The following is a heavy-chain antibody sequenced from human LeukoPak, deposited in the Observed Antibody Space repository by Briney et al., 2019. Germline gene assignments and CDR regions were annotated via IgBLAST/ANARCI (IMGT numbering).Heavy chain of an antibody. CDR2: IYTSGST. Sequence: SQTLSLTCTVSGGSISSGSYYWSWTRQPAGKGLEWIGRIYTSGSTNYNPSLKSRVTISVDTSKNQFSLKLSSVTAADTAVYYCARSYSGYEAFDYWGQGTLVTVSS. D-gene: IGHD5-12*01. V-gene: IGHV4-61*02. J-gene: IGHJ4*02. CDR3: ARSYSGYEAFDY. CDR1: GGSISSGSYY.